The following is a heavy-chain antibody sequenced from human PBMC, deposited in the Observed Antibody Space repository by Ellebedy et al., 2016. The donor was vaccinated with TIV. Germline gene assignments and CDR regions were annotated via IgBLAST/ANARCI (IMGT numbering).Heavy chain of an antibody. CDR3: AKGGGSYGLLVYFDY. J-gene: IGHJ4*02. CDR1: GFTFSSYA. Sequence: GESLKISXAASGFTFSSYAMSWVRQAPGKGLEWVSAISGSGGSTYYADSVKGRFTISRDNSKNTLYLQMNSLRAEDTAVYYCAKGGGSYGLLVYFDYWGQGTLVTVSS. V-gene: IGHV3-23*01. D-gene: IGHD5-18*01. CDR2: ISGSGGST.